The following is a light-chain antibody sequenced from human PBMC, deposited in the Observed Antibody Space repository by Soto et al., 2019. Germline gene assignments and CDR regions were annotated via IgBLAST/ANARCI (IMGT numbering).Light chain of an antibody. CDR2: DAS. V-gene: IGKV3-11*01. Sequence: EIVLTQSPATLSLSPGERGTLSCRASQSVSSYLAWYQQKPGQAPRLLMYDASNRATGIPARFSGSGSGTDFTLTISSLEPEDFEVYYCQQRSDWPRTFGQGTKVEIK. CDR1: QSVSSY. J-gene: IGKJ1*01. CDR3: QQRSDWPRT.